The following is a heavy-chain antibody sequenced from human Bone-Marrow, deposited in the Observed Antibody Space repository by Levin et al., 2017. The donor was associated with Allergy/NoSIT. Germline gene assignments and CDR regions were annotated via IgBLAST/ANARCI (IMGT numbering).Heavy chain of an antibody. D-gene: IGHD3-10*01. V-gene: IGHV3-23*01. CDR3: AAHSGMGYYFDC. CDR2: FSGSGGRT. J-gene: IGHJ4*02. CDR1: SGFTFTTYT. Sequence: GGSLRLSCAASSGFTFTTYTMSWVRQAPGKGPEWVSSFSGSGGRTDYAAPVRGRFTISRDNAKKILYLQMDGLRVEDTATYYCAAHSGMGYYFDCWGRGTLVTVS.